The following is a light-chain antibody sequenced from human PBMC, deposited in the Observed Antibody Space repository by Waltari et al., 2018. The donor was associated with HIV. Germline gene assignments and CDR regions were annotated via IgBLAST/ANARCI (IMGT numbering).Light chain of an antibody. CDR2: DAA. V-gene: IGKV1-33*01. CDR1: QDIGSN. J-gene: IGKJ3*01. Sequence: DSQMTQSPPSLSASIGDRVSITCQASQDIGSNLNWYQQKPGTAPKLLIYDAANLQTWVPSRFSGSGSGTDFTFTISSLQPEDFATYFCQQYDNLPQFNFGPGTKVD. CDR3: QQYDNLPQFN.